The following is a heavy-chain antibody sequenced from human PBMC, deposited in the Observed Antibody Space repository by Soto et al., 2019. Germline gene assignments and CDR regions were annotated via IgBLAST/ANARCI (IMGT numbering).Heavy chain of an antibody. CDR1: GFTFSDYY. CDR3: ARDPRKYYFDY. CDR2: ISSRGSTI. V-gene: IGHV3-11*01. J-gene: IGHJ4*02. Sequence: QVQLVESGGGLVKPGGSLRLSCAASGFTFSDYYMTWIRQAPWKGLEWVSYISSRGSTIYYADSVKGRFTISRDNAKNSLYLQMNRLRAEDTAVYYCARDPRKYYFDYWGQGTLVTVSS.